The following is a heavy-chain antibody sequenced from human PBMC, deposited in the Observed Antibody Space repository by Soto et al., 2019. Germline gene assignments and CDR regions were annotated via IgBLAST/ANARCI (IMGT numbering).Heavy chain of an antibody. Sequence: GASVKVSCKASGGTFSSYAISWVRQAPGQGLEWMGGIIPIFGTANYAQKFQGRVTITADESTSTAYMELSSLRSEDTAVYYCARGLYYGSGKDQYYGMDVWGQGTKVTVYS. D-gene: IGHD3-10*01. CDR1: GGTFSSYA. CDR3: ARGLYYGSGKDQYYGMDV. V-gene: IGHV1-69*13. J-gene: IGHJ6*02. CDR2: IIPIFGTA.